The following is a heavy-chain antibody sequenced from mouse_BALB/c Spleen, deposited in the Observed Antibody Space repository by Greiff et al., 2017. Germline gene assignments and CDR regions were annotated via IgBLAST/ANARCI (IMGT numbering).Heavy chain of an antibody. CDR3: ARGMAITRQGSAMDY. J-gene: IGHJ4*01. V-gene: IGHV1-80*01. CDR1: GYAFSSYW. CDR2: IYPGDGDT. D-gene: IGHD2-4*01. Sequence: LEESGAELVRPGSSVKISCKASGYAFSSYWMNWVKQRPGQGLEWIGQIYPGDGDTNYNGKFKGKATLTADKSSSTAYMQLSSLTSEDSAIYYCARGMAITRQGSAMDYWGQGTSVTVSS.